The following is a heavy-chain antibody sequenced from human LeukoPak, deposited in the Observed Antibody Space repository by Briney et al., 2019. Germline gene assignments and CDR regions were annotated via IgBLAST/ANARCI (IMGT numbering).Heavy chain of an antibody. J-gene: IGHJ4*02. CDR3: ARDRGSTGYYYLDS. CDR1: GGPVTEYY. Sequence: SETLSLTCSVSGGPVTEYYWSWIRQPPGKGLEWIGYTYHTSSTNYSPSLRSRVTMSVDASRNQFSLKLVSVTAADTAVYYCARDRGSTGYYYLDSWGQGILVTVSS. D-gene: IGHD1-26*01. CDR2: TYHTSST. V-gene: IGHV4-59*02.